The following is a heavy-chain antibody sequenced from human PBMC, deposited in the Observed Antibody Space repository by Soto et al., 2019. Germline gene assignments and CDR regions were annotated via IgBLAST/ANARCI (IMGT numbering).Heavy chain of an antibody. V-gene: IGHV4-61*01. CDR2: LYGTGST. D-gene: IGHD3-10*01. CDR3: ARAYYYGSGRGRSMDV. Sequence: QVQPQESDPGLVKPSETLSLTCTVSGGSVSSGTYYWTWIRQPPGKGLEWIGYLYGTGSTNYNPPPTSRVTRSVDTSKTQFSLQLSSATAADPAVYYGARAYYYGSGRGRSMDVWGQGTTVTV. J-gene: IGHJ6*02. CDR1: GGSVSSGTYY.